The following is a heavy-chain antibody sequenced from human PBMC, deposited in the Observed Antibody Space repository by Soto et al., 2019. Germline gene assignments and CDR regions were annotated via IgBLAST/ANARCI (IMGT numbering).Heavy chain of an antibody. J-gene: IGHJ4*02. CDR2: IKQDGSEK. CDR1: GFTFSSYW. Sequence: EVQLVESGGGLVQPGGSLRLSCAASGFTFSSYWMSWVHQAPGKRLEWVANIKQDGSEKYYVDSVKGRFTISRDNAKNSLYLQMNSLRAEDTAVYYCARDLGEQWLEEGYWGQGTLVTVSS. V-gene: IGHV3-7*05. CDR3: ARDLGEQWLEEGY. D-gene: IGHD6-19*01.